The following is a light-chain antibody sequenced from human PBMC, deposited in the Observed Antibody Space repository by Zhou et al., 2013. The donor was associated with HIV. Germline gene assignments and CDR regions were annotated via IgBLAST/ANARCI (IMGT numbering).Light chain of an antibody. CDR2: DAS. CDR3: QQYDSSIPT. CDR1: QSVSSY. J-gene: IGKJ1*01. V-gene: IGKV3-20*01. Sequence: EIVLTQSPGTLSLSPGERATLSCRASQSVSSYLAWYQQKPGQAPRLLVFDASNRATGIPAKFSGSGSGTDFTLTISRLEPEDFAVYYCQQYDSSIPTFGQGTKVEIK.